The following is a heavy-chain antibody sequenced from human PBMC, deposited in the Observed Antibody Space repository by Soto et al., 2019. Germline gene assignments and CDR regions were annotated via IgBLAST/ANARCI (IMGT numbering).Heavy chain of an antibody. Sequence: EVQLLESGGGLVQPGESLRLSCAASGFTFSYYWMHWVRQAPGMGLVWVSRIHSDGSSTTYAYYVKGRFTISRDNARNTLYLQMNSLRAEDTAVYYCARGDRGAFDLWGQETVVTVSS. V-gene: IGHV3-74*01. CDR2: IHSDGSST. J-gene: IGHJ3*01. D-gene: IGHD1-26*01. CDR1: GFTFSYYW. CDR3: ARGDRGAFDL.